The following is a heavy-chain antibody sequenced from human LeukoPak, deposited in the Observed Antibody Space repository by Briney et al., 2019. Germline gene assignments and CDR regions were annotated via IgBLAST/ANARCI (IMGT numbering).Heavy chain of an antibody. Sequence: GGSLRLSCAASGFTFSSYAMHWVRQAPGKGLEWVAVISYDGSNKYYADSVKGRFTISRDNSKNTLYLQMNSLRAEDTALYYCAKDSWRCSSTSCYTGDDAFDIWGQGTMVTVSS. CDR2: ISYDGSNK. J-gene: IGHJ3*02. CDR3: AKDSWRCSSTSCYTGDDAFDI. CDR1: GFTFSSYA. V-gene: IGHV3-30*04. D-gene: IGHD2-2*02.